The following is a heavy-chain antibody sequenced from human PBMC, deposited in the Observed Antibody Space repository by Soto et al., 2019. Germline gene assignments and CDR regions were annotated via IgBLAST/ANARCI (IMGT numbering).Heavy chain of an antibody. J-gene: IGHJ5*02. CDR2: ISGSGGST. V-gene: IGHV3-23*01. Sequence: GGSLRLSCAASGFTFSSYAMSWVRQAPGEGLEWVSAISGSGGSTYYADSVKGRFTISRDNSENTLYLQMNSLRAEDTAVYYCAKGIAVALYNWFDPWGQGTLVTVS. D-gene: IGHD6-19*01. CDR3: AKGIAVALYNWFDP. CDR1: GFTFSSYA.